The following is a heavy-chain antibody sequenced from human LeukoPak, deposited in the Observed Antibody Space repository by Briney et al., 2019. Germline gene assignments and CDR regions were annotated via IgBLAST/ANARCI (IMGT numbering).Heavy chain of an antibody. CDR2: ISYDGSNK. Sequence: GRSLSLSCAASGFTFSSYAMHWVRQAPGKGLEWVAVISYDGSNKYYADSVKGRFTISRDNSKNTLFLQMNSLRPEDTALFFCARDSTAVVGATDYWGQGTLVTVSS. D-gene: IGHD1-26*01. J-gene: IGHJ4*02. CDR1: GFTFSSYA. CDR3: ARDSTAVVGATDY. V-gene: IGHV3-30*04.